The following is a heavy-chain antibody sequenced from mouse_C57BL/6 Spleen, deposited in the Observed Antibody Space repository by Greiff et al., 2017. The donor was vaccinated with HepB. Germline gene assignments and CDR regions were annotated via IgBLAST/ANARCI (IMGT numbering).Heavy chain of an antibody. CDR2: ISYDGSN. Sequence: EVKLEESGPGLVKPSQSLSLTCSVTGYSITSGYYWNWIRQFPGNKLEWMGYISYDGSNNYNPSLKNRISITRDTSKNQFFLKLNSVTTEDTATYYCARGGKNYYGSSHYAMDYWGQGTSVTVSS. D-gene: IGHD1-1*01. V-gene: IGHV3-6*01. J-gene: IGHJ4*01. CDR3: ARGGKNYYGSSHYAMDY. CDR1: GYSITSGYY.